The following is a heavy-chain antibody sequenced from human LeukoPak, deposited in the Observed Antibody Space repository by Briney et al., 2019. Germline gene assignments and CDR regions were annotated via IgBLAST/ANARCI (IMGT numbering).Heavy chain of an antibody. J-gene: IGHJ4*02. CDR3: AKDFYGDYRLGNYFDY. CDR1: GFTFDDYA. D-gene: IGHD4-17*01. CDR2: ISWNSGSI. V-gene: IGHV3-9*01. Sequence: PGGSLRLSCAASGFTFDDYAMHWVRQAPGKGLEWVSGISWNSGSIGYADSVKGRFTISRDNAKNSLYLQMNSLRAEDTALYYCAKDFYGDYRLGNYFDYWGQGTLVTVSS.